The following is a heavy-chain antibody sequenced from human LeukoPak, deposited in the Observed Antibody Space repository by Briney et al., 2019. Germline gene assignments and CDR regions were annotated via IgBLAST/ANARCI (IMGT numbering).Heavy chain of an antibody. CDR3: ARDISDYYDSSGYSYFDY. CDR1: GGSISSYY. D-gene: IGHD3-22*01. Sequence: SETLSLTCTVSGGSISSYYWSWIRQPPGKGLEWIGYIYYSGSTNYNPSLKSRVTISVDTSKNQFSLKLSSVTAADTAVYYCARDISDYYDSSGYSYFDYWGQGTLVTVSS. CDR2: IYYSGST. V-gene: IGHV4-59*01. J-gene: IGHJ4*02.